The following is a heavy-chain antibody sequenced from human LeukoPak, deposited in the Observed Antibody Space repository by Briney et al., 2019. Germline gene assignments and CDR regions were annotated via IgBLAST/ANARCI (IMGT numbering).Heavy chain of an antibody. Sequence: GASVKVSCKASGYTFTSYYMHWVRQAPGQGLEWMGIINPSGGSTSYAQKFQGRVTMTRGTSTSTVYMELSSLRSEDTAVYYCARAPVDTAMPERAWFDPWGQGTLVTVSS. CDR2: INPSGGST. CDR3: ARAPVDTAMPERAWFDP. V-gene: IGHV1-46*01. CDR1: GYTFTSYY. D-gene: IGHD5-18*01. J-gene: IGHJ5*02.